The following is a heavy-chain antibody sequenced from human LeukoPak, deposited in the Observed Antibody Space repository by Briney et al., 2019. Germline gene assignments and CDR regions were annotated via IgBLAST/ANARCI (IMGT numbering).Heavy chain of an antibody. CDR2: IYYSGST. CDR3: ARAGYYYDSSGKFDY. D-gene: IGHD3-22*01. V-gene: IGHV4-59*01. CDR1: GGSISSYY. J-gene: IGHJ4*02. Sequence: SETLSLTCTVSGGSISSYYWSWIRQPPGKGLEWIGYIYYSGSTNYNPSLKSRVTISVDTSKNQFSLKLSSVTAADTAVYYCARAGYYYDSSGKFDYWGQGTLVTVSS.